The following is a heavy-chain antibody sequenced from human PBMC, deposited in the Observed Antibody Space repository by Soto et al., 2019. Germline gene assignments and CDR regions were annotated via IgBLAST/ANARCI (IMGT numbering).Heavy chain of an antibody. CDR3: AKDGPDSSGYYYFDY. V-gene: IGHV3-43*01. CDR2: ISWDGGST. J-gene: IGHJ4*02. D-gene: IGHD3-22*01. Sequence: AGGSLRLSCAASGFTFDDYTMHWVRQAPGKGLEWVSLISWDGGSTYYADSVKGRFTISRDNSKNSLYLQMNSLRTEDTALYYCAKDGPDSSGYYYFDYWGQGTLVTVSS. CDR1: GFTFDDYT.